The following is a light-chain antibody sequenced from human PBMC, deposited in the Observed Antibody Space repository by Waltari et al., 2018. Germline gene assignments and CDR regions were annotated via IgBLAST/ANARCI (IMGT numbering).Light chain of an antibody. CDR3: QQSYNTPWT. CDR2: AAS. Sequence: DIQITQSPSSLSASLGPRVTISCRASQSIATYVNWYRQKPGKAPKRLIYAASSLQSGVPSRFSGSGSGTDFTLTISSLQREDFATYFCQQSYNTPWTFAQGSKVEIK. CDR1: QSIATY. J-gene: IGKJ1*01. V-gene: IGKV1-39*01.